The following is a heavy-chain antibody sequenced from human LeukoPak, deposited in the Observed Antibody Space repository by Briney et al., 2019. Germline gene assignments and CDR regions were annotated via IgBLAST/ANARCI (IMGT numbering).Heavy chain of an antibody. Sequence: GGSLRLSCAASGFTFSSYSMNWVRQAPGKGLEWVSSISSSSSYIYYADSVKGRFTISRDNAKNSLYLQMNSLRAEDTAVYYCARAGALVAAVNNWFDPWGQGTLVTVSS. CDR3: ARAGALVAAVNNWFDP. CDR2: ISSSSSYI. CDR1: GFTFSSYS. V-gene: IGHV3-21*01. J-gene: IGHJ5*02. D-gene: IGHD2-15*01.